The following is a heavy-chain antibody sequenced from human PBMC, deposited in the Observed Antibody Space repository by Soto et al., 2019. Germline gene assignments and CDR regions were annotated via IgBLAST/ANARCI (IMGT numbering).Heavy chain of an antibody. CDR3: ARDTLSVAMGLIHY. J-gene: IGHJ4*02. V-gene: IGHV3-30-3*01. CDR1: GFTFSDYA. D-gene: IGHD5-12*01. Sequence: QVQLVESGGGVVQPGRSLRLSCAASGFTFSDYAMHWVRQAPGKGLEWVTLISYDGNNKYYADSVNGRFTISRDNSKNTLYLQMNSLRAEDTAVYYCARDTLSVAMGLIHYWGQGTLVTVSS. CDR2: ISYDGNNK.